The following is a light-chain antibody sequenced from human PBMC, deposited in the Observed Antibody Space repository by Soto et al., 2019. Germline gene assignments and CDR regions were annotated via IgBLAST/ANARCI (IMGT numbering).Light chain of an antibody. CDR2: DVT. J-gene: IGLJ1*01. CDR1: SSDVGGYNY. Sequence: QSYLTKLVSGSGFAGRCLTIIYTGTSSDVGGYNYVSWYQQQPGKAPKFMIYDVTNRPSGVSNRFSGSKSGNTASLTISGLQAEDEADYYCCSYTTSNTRQIVFGTGTKVTVL. V-gene: IGLV2-14*01. CDR3: CSYTTSNTRQIV.